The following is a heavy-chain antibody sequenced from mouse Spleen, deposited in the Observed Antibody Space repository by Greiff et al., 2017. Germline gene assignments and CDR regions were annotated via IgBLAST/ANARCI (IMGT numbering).Heavy chain of an antibody. Sequence: EVQGVESGPGLVKPSQSLSLTCTVTGYSITSDYAWNWIRQPPGNKLEWMGYISYSGSTSYNPSLKSRISITRDTSKNQFFLQLNSVTTEDTATYYCARSLPYGTSIDYWGQGTTLTVSS. CDR2: ISYSGST. CDR3: ARSLPYGTSIDY. D-gene: IGHD1-1*01. CDR1: GYSITSDYA. J-gene: IGHJ2*01. V-gene: IGHV3-2*02.